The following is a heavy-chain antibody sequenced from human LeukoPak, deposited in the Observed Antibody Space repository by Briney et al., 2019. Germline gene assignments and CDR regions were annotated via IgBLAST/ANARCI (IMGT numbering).Heavy chain of an antibody. CDR2: IYYSGST. Sequence: SETLSLTCTVSDVSISNSRYYWGWIRQPPGKGLEWIATIYYSGSTYYNPSLKSRLTISVDTSKNQFSLILTSVTAADTAVYYCARQTYYYDSTSRAYYYRPFDPWGQGTLVTVSS. CDR3: ARQTYYYDSTSRAYYYRPFDP. V-gene: IGHV4-39*01. D-gene: IGHD3-22*01. CDR1: DVSISNSRYY. J-gene: IGHJ5*02.